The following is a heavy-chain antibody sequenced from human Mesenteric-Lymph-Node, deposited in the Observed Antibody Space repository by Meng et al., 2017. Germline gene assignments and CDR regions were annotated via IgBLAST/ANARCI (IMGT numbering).Heavy chain of an antibody. CDR1: GYRFTDYW. V-gene: IGHV5-51*01. CDR2: IYPGDSDT. J-gene: IGHJ4*02. D-gene: IGHD3-10*01. Sequence: GGSLRLSCKGSGYRFTDYWIGWVRQMPGKGLEWMGIIYPGDSDTRYSPSFQGQVTISADKSISTAYLQWSSLKASDTAMYYCARYLRAYYYGSGSPWLFDYWGQGTLVTVSS. CDR3: ARYLRAYYYGSGSPWLFDY.